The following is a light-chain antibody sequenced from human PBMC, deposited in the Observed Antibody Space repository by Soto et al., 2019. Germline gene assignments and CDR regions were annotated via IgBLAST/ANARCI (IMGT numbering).Light chain of an antibody. J-gene: IGLJ1*01. CDR3: SSYTSSSTPFV. CDR2: DVS. Sequence: QSVLTQPASVSGSPGQSITISCTGTSSDVGGYNYVSWYQQHPGKAPKLMIYDVSNRPSGVSNRFSGSKSGNTASLTISGLQAEDEADYSCSSYTSSSTPFVFGTGTQLTVL. CDR1: SSDVGGYNY. V-gene: IGLV2-14*01.